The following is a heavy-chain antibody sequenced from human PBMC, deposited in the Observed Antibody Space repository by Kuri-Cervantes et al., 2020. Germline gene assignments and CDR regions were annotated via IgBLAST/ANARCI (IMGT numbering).Heavy chain of an antibody. CDR2: ISAYNGNT. CDR1: GYTFTSYG. CDR3: ARVAQAGLRWSGSGYYFDY. J-gene: IGHJ4*02. Sequence: ASVKVSCKASGYTFTSYGISWVRQAPGQGLEWMGWISAYNGNTNYAQKLQGGVTMTTDTSASTAYMELRSLRSDDTAVYYCARVAQAGLRWSGSGYYFDYWGQGTLVTVSS. D-gene: IGHD4-23*01. V-gene: IGHV1-18*01.